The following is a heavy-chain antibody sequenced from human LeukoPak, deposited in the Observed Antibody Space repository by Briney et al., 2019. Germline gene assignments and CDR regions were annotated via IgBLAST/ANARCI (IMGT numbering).Heavy chain of an antibody. V-gene: IGHV1-69*06. Sequence: SVKVSCKASGGTFISYAISWVRQAPGQGLEWMGGIIPIFGTANYAQKFQGRVTITADKSTSTAYMELSSLRSEDTAVYYCAREGVVVVPAAINPDNYGTDVWGKGTTVTVSS. CDR1: GGTFISYA. D-gene: IGHD2-2*01. CDR3: AREGVVVVPAAINPDNYGTDV. CDR2: IIPIFGTA. J-gene: IGHJ6*04.